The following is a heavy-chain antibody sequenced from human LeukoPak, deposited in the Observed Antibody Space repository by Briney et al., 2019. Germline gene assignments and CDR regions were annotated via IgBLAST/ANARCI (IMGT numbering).Heavy chain of an antibody. J-gene: IGHJ4*02. Sequence: PSETLSLTCTVSGYSISSGYYWGWIRQPPGKGLEWIGSIYYSGSTYYNPSLKRRVTISVDTSKNQFSLKLSSVTAADTAVYYCAREPILTGYPYYFDYWGQGTLVTVSS. CDR3: AREPILTGYPYYFDY. CDR1: GYSISSGYY. V-gene: IGHV4-38-2*02. CDR2: IYYSGST. D-gene: IGHD3-9*01.